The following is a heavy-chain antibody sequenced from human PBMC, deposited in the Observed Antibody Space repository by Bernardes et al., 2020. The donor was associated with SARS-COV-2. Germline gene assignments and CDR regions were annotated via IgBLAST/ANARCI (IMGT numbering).Heavy chain of an antibody. CDR1: GGSFSGYS. J-gene: IGHJ4*02. CDR3: ARDLSTDFDK. Sequence: SETLSLTCAVYGGSFSGYSWTWIRQPPGKGLEWIGEINQSGSTHYNPSLKSRVTISLGTSKNEIFLRLTSATAADTGVYYCARDLSTDFDKWGRGTLVTVPS. CDR2: INQSGST. V-gene: IGHV4-34*01.